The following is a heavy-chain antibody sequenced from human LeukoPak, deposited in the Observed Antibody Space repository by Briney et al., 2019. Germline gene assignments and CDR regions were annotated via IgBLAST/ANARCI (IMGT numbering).Heavy chain of an antibody. CDR2: IYYSGST. CDR3: ARGLYDYVWGSYRQLDY. D-gene: IGHD3-16*02. V-gene: IGHV4-61*08. J-gene: IGHJ4*02. CDR1: GGSISSGGYY. Sequence: SETLSLTCTVSGGSISSGGYYWSWIRQHPGKGLEWIGYIYYSGSTNYNPSLKSRVTISVDTSKNQFSLKLSSVTAADTAVYYCARGLYDYVWGSYRQLDYWGQGTLVTVSS.